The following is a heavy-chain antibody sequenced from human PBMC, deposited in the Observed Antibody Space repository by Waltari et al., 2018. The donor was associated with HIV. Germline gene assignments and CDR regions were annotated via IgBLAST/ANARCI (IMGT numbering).Heavy chain of an antibody. V-gene: IGHV3-21*06. CDR3: AKFTSCRGNTCSYGMQV. CDR1: GFTFSSYY. Sequence: EQLVESGGGMVKPGGSRRLSCAVSGFTFSSYYMPWVRQGPGKGLEWVSYISSSGDDIYYADSVKGRFTISRDNANNSLFLQMSSLRAEDTAVYYCAKFTSCRGNTCSYGMQVWGQGTTVIVS. D-gene: IGHD2-2*01. CDR2: ISSSGDDI. J-gene: IGHJ6*02.